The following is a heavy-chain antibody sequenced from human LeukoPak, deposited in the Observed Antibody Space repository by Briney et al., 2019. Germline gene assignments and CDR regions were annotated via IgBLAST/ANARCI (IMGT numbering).Heavy chain of an antibody. CDR2: INPNSGVT. CDR3: AREGLRSIAARRGTRDYMDV. V-gene: IGHV1-2*02. Sequence: ASVKVSCKASGYTFTGYYINWVRQAPGQGLEWMGWINPNSGVTNCAQNFQGRVTMTRDTSISTVYMELRSLRSDDTAVYYCAREGLRSIAARRGTRDYMDVWGKGTTVIVSS. CDR1: GYTFTGYY. D-gene: IGHD6-6*01. J-gene: IGHJ6*03.